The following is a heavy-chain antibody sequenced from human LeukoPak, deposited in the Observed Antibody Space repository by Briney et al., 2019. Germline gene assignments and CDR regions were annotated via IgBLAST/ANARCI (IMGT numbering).Heavy chain of an antibody. CDR3: ARLSCSSSCYLVYYYYMDV. CDR1: GGSISSSSYY. D-gene: IGHD6-13*01. Sequence: PSETLSLTCTVSGGSISSSSYYWGWMRQPPGKGLEWIGSIYYSGSTYYNPSLRSRVTISVDTSKNQFSLKLSSVTAADTAVYYCARLSCSSSCYLVYYYYMDVWGKGTTVTVSS. CDR2: IYYSGST. V-gene: IGHV4-39*07. J-gene: IGHJ6*03.